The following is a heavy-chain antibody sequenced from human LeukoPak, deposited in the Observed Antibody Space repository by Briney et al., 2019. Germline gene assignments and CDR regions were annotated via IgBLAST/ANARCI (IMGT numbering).Heavy chain of an antibody. CDR2: IYYSGST. Sequence: NTSETLSLTCTVSGGSISSYYWSWIRQPPGKGREWIGYIYYSGSTNYNPSLKSRVTISVDTSKNQFSLKLSSVTAADTAVYYCARSIDPQFGYYYCGMDVWGQGTTVTVSS. CDR1: GGSISSYY. D-gene: IGHD3-16*01. J-gene: IGHJ6*02. V-gene: IGHV4-59*01. CDR3: ARSIDPQFGYYYCGMDV.